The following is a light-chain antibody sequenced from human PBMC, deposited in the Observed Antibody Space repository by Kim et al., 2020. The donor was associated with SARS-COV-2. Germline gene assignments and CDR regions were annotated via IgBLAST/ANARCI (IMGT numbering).Light chain of an antibody. V-gene: IGLV3-19*01. CDR2: GKN. J-gene: IGLJ2*01. CDR1: SLRSYY. CDR3: NSRDSSGNHVV. Sequence: SSELTQDPAVSVALGQTVRITCQENSLRSYYASWYQQKPGQAPVLVIYGKNNRPSGIPDRFSGSSSGNTASLTITGAQVEDEADYYCNSRDSSGNHVVFG.